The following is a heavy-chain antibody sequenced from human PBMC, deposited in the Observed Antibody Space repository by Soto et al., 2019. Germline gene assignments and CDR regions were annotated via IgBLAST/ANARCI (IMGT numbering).Heavy chain of an antibody. CDR3: ARPKGYYFDD. CDR2: IYYSGST. J-gene: IGHJ4*02. V-gene: IGHV4-59*01. Sequence: SETLSLTCIVSGSSISSFYWSWLRQPPGKGLEWIGNIYYSGSTNYNPSLKSRVTISVDTSKKQFSLRLYSVTAADTAVYYCARPKGYYFDDWGQATLVTVS. CDR1: GSSISSFY.